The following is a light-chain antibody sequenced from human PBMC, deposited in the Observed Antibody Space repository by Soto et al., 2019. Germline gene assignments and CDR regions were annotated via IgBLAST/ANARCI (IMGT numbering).Light chain of an antibody. CDR1: SSNIGAGYD. CDR2: VNN. Sequence: QSVLTQPPSVSGAPGQRVTISCTGSSSNIGAGYDVNWYRQLPGTAPKLLIYVNNNRPSGVPDRFSGSKSGTSASLAITGLQADDDADYFCQSYDTSLSGWVFGGGTKVTVL. J-gene: IGLJ3*02. CDR3: QSYDTSLSGWV. V-gene: IGLV1-40*01.